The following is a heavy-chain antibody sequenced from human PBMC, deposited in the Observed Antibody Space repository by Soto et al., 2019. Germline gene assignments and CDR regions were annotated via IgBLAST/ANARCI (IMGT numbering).Heavy chain of an antibody. CDR3: AREYHYDSSGYYYASVMRWFDP. CDR1: GYTFTSYA. CDR2: INAGNGNT. J-gene: IGHJ5*02. Sequence: ASVKVSCKASGYTFTSYAMHWVRQAPGQRLEWMGWINAGNGNTKYSQKFQGRVTITRDTSASTAYMELSSLRSEDTAVYYRAREYHYDSSGYYYASVMRWFDPWGQGTLVTVSS. V-gene: IGHV1-3*01. D-gene: IGHD3-22*01.